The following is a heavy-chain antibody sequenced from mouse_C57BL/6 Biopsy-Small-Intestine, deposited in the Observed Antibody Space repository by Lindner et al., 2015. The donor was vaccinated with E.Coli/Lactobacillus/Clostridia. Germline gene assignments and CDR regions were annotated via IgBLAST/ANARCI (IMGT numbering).Heavy chain of an antibody. V-gene: IGHV1-18*01. Sequence: VQLQESGPELVSLGRSVKIPCKASGYTFTDYNMDWVKQSHGKSLEWIGDINPNNGGTIYNQKFKGKATLTVDTSSSTAYMQLSSLTSEDSAVYYCAREGTAQATWFAYWGQGTLVTVSA. CDR1: GYTFTDYN. CDR2: INPNNGGT. CDR3: AREGTAQATWFAY. D-gene: IGHD3-2*02. J-gene: IGHJ3*01.